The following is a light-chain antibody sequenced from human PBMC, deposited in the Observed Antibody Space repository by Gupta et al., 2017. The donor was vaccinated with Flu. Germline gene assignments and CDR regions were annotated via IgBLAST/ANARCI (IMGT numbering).Light chain of an antibody. CDR3: QQSYRTPSF. J-gene: IGKJ4*01. CDR1: QSISSS. V-gene: IGKV1-39*01. Sequence: DIQLTQSPSSLSASVGDRVTITCRASQSISSSLNWYQQQPGKAPKLLSYASSSLQSGVPSRCSGSGSRTDFTLTSSSLQPEDFATYYGQQSYRTPSFFGGGTKVEIK. CDR2: ASS.